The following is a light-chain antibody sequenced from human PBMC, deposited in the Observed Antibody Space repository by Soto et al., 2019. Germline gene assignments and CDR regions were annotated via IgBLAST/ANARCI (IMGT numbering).Light chain of an antibody. CDR1: QTVNSR. CDR2: HTS. CDR3: HQRQSWPRT. J-gene: IGKJ1*01. Sequence: EVVMTQSTATLSVSPGERATLSCRASQTVNSRLAWYQHKPGQAPRLLIFHTSNRATGIPARFSGSGSGTDFTLTISSLEPEDFAVYYCHQRQSWPRTFGQGTKVDIK. V-gene: IGKV3-11*01.